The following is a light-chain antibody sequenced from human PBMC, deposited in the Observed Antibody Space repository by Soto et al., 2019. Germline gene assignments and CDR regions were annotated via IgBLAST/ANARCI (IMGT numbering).Light chain of an antibody. V-gene: IGKV1-5*01. J-gene: IGKJ1*01. Sequence: DIQMTQSPSTLSASVGDRVTITCRASQSISPWLAWYQQKPGKAPKLLIFDVSNLESGVPSRFIGSGSGTEFTLTISSLQPDDFATYYCLQYHTYRTFGQGTKVEVK. CDR2: DVS. CDR3: LQYHTYRT. CDR1: QSISPW.